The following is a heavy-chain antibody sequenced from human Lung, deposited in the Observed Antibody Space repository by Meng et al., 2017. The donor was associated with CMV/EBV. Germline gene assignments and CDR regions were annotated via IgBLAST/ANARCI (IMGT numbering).Heavy chain of an antibody. CDR3: AKVRGYCSSTSCSPLHY. J-gene: IGHJ4*02. CDR1: GFTFSSYA. Sequence: GESXKISCAASGFTFSSYAMSWVRQAPGKGLEWVSVIYSGGSSTYYADSVKGRFTISRDNSKNTLYLQMNSLRAEDTAVYYCAKVRGYCSSTSCSPLHYWXQGTXVTVSS. V-gene: IGHV3-23*03. CDR2: IYSGGSST. D-gene: IGHD2-2*01.